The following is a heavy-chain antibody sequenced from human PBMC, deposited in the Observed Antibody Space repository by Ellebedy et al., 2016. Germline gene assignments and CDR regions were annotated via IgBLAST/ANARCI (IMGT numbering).Heavy chain of an antibody. V-gene: IGHV1-2*02. J-gene: IGHJ4*02. Sequence: ASVKVYCXASGYTFTDYYIHWVRQAPGQGLEWMGWINPNSGGTNYAQKFQGRVTMTKDTSITTAYMELSSLRSDDAAVYYCARRASCGGDCRRGEVDNWGQGTLVTVSS. CDR3: ARRASCGGDCRRGEVDN. CDR2: INPNSGGT. D-gene: IGHD2-21*02. CDR1: GYTFTDYY.